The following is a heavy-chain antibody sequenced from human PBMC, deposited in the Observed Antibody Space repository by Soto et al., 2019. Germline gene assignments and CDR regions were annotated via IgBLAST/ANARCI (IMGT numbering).Heavy chain of an antibody. D-gene: IGHD6-13*01. J-gene: IGHJ6*02. CDR3: ARDSAAAGPTYYYYGMDV. V-gene: IGHV4-31*03. Sequence: SETLSLTCTVSGGSISSGGYYWSWIRQHPGKGLEWIGYIYYSGSTYYNPSLKSRVTISVDTSKNQFSLKLSSVTAADTAVYYCARDSAAAGPTYYYYGMDVWGQGTTVTVSS. CDR1: GGSISSGGYY. CDR2: IYYSGST.